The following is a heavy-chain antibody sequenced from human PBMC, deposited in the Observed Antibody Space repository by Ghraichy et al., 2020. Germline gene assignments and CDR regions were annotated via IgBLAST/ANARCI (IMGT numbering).Heavy chain of an antibody. CDR2: IYYSGST. D-gene: IGHD6-13*01. J-gene: IGHJ4*02. CDR1: GGSISSYY. Sequence: SETLSLTCTVSGGSISSYYWSWIRQPPGKGLEWIGYIYYSGSTNYNPSLKSRVTISVDTSKNQFSLRLSSVTAADTAVYYCARGGSSNRYLFDYWGQGTLVTVSS. V-gene: IGHV4-59*01. CDR3: ARGGSSNRYLFDY.